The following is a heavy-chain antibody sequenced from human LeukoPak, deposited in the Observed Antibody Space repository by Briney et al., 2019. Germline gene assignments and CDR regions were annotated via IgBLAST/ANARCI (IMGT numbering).Heavy chain of an antibody. CDR2: ISKSGDFT. D-gene: IGHD6-13*01. V-gene: IGHV3-23*01. J-gene: IGHJ4*01. Sequence: GGSLRLSCAASEFTFRSSAMSWVRQAPGKGLEWVSVISKSGDFTYYADSVKGRFTISRDSSKNTLNLQMNSLRAEDTAVYYCAKESAAAGYFDYWGLGTLVTVSS. CDR1: EFTFRSSA. CDR3: AKESAAAGYFDY.